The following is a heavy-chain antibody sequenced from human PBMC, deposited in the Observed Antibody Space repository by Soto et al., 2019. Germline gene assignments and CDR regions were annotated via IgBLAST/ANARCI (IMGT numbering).Heavy chain of an antibody. V-gene: IGHV5-51*01. CDR3: ARPTDYHYGMQV. J-gene: IGHJ6*02. CDR1: GYNFHTYW. D-gene: IGHD4-17*01. Sequence: PGESLKISCKGSGYNFHTYWIAWVRQMPGKGLEWMGFIYPLDSDTRYSPSFRGQVTISADKSINTAYLQWTSLKASDTAIYFCARPTDYHYGMQVWGQGTTVTVSS. CDR2: IYPLDSDT.